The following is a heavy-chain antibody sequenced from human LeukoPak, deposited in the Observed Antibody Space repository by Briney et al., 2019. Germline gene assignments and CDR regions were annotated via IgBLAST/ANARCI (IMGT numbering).Heavy chain of an antibody. Sequence: SETLSLTCTVSGVSISSSNSYWGWIRQPPGKGLEWIGSIYYSGNTYYNASLKSQVSISIDTSKNQFSLKLSSVTAADTAVYYCARRSVRGAYYGYFDYWGQGTLVTVSS. CDR1: GVSISSSNSY. CDR2: IYYSGNT. V-gene: IGHV4-39*01. CDR3: ARRSVRGAYYGYFDY. J-gene: IGHJ4*02. D-gene: IGHD3-10*01.